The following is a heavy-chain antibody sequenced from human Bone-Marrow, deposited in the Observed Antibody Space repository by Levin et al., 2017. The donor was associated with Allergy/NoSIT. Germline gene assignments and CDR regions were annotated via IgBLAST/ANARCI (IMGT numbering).Heavy chain of an antibody. V-gene: IGHV3-21*01. Sequence: GGSLRLSCAASGFTFRSYTMNWVRQAPGKGLGWVATITNTFSDKYYADSVQGRFSISRDDAESSLYLQMNSLTADDTAVYYCAAEYYTGSSGFDYWGLGTQVTVTS. CDR3: AAEYYTGSSGFDY. CDR2: ITNTFSDK. D-gene: IGHD3-22*01. J-gene: IGHJ4*02. CDR1: GFTFRSYT.